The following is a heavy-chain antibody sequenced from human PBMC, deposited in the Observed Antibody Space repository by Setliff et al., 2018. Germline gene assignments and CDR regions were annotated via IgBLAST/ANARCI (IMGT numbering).Heavy chain of an antibody. Sequence: SGPPLVNPTQTLTLTCTFSGFSLSTSGVGVGWIRQPPGKALEWLALIYWDDDKRYSPSLKSRLTITKDTSKNQAVLTMTNMDPVDTATYYCAHRRGDYYDSSGYYYDYWGQRTLVTVSS. CDR2: IYWDDDK. D-gene: IGHD3-22*01. CDR3: AHRRGDYYDSSGYYYDY. V-gene: IGHV2-5*02. J-gene: IGHJ4*02. CDR1: GFSLSTSGVG.